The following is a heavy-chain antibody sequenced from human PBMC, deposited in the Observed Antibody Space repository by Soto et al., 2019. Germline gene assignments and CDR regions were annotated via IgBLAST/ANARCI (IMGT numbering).Heavy chain of an antibody. Sequence: EVVLLQSGGDLVQPGGSLRLSCAASGFTFSDYAMTWVRQAPGKGLEWVSDISDGDGVHTDYAESVKGRFTVSRDIAKSTGYLQMNNLRAEDTAIYYCARLGFVGEGDFWGQGILVTVSS. J-gene: IGHJ4*02. CDR3: ARLGFVGEGDF. D-gene: IGHD3-16*01. CDR1: GFTFSDYA. CDR2: ISDGDGVHT. V-gene: IGHV3-23*01.